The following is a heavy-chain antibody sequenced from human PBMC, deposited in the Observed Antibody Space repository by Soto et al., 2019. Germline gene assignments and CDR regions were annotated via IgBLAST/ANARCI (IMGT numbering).Heavy chain of an antibody. Sequence: GASVKVSCKASGGTFSSYAISWVRQAPGQGLEWMGGIIPIFGTANYAQKFQGRVTITADESTSTTYMELSSLRSEDTAVKYCGRAGIAAAGTFVYYYYYGMDVWGQGTTVTVSS. V-gene: IGHV1-69*13. D-gene: IGHD6-13*01. J-gene: IGHJ6*02. CDR2: IIPIFGTA. CDR3: GRAGIAAAGTFVYYYYYGMDV. CDR1: GGTFSSYA.